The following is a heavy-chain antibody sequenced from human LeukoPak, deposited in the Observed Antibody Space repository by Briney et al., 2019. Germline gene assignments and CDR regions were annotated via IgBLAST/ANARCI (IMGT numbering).Heavy chain of an antibody. CDR2: ISYDGNNK. Sequence: GGSLRLSCAASGFTFSSYAVHWVRQAPGKGLEWVAVISYDGNNKYYADSVKGRFTISRDNSKNTLYLQMNSLRAEDTAVYYCARDYCSGGSCWPFDYWGQGTLVTVSS. J-gene: IGHJ4*02. V-gene: IGHV3-30*04. CDR1: GFTFSSYA. CDR3: ARDYCSGGSCWPFDY. D-gene: IGHD2-15*01.